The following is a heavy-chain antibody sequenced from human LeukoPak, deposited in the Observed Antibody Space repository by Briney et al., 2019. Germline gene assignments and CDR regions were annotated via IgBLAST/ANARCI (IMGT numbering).Heavy chain of an antibody. V-gene: IGHV1-46*01. J-gene: IGHJ4*02. CDR2: INPSGGST. CDR1: GYTFTSYY. D-gene: IGHD6-19*01. CDR3: AVRQWLPRELDY. Sequence: ASVKVSSKASGYTFTSYYMHWVRQAPGQGLEWMGIINPSGGSTSYAQKFQGRVTMTRDTSTSTVYMELSSLRSEDTAVYYCAVRQWLPRELDYWGQGTLVTVSS.